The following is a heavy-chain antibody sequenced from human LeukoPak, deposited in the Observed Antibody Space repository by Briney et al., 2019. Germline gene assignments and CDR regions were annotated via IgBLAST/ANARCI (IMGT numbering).Heavy chain of an antibody. CDR3: ASSKTNGDSSGWYAWFDP. V-gene: IGHV4-59*01. CDR1: GGSINSYY. D-gene: IGHD6-19*01. CDR2: IYYSGYT. J-gene: IGHJ5*02. Sequence: SETVSLTCTVSGGSINSYYWSWIRQPPGKGLEWIGYIYYSGYTNYNPSLKSRVTISVDTSKNQFSLKLSSVTAADTAVYYCASSKTNGDSSGWYAWFDPWGQGTLVTASS.